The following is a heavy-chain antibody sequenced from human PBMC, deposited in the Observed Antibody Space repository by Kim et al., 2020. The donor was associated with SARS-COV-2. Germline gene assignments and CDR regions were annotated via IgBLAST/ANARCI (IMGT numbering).Heavy chain of an antibody. V-gene: IGHV5-51*01. Sequence: GESLKISCKGSGYTFTTSWIAWVRQMPGKGLEYMGIIYPGDSGTRYNQSFEGQVTISDDKSISTVFLHWGSLKASDTAMYYCARSYGDQAFDVWGQGTMITVFS. CDR1: GYTFTTSW. CDR3: ARSYGDQAFDV. J-gene: IGHJ3*01. D-gene: IGHD4-17*01. CDR2: IYPGDSGT.